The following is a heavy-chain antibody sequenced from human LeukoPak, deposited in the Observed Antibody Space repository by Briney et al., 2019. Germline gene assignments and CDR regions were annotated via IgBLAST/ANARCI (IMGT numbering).Heavy chain of an antibody. V-gene: IGHV3-7*05. J-gene: IGHJ2*01. Sequence: GGSLRLSCVVSGFPLSLYWMSWVRHAPGKGLEWVANIKLEGSGKYYMDSVRGRFTISRDNAKNSLYLEMNSLRAEDTAVYYCAREGIAVAVKLAFFDLGGRGTPVSVSS. CDR2: IKLEGSGK. CDR1: GFPLSLYW. CDR3: AREGIAVAVKLAFFDL. D-gene: IGHD6-19*01.